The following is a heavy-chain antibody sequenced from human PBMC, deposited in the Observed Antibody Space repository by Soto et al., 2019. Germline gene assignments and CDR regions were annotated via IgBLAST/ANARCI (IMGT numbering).Heavy chain of an antibody. Sequence: QVQLQESGPGLLKPSQTLSLTCTVSGGSISSGGYYWSWIRQHPGKGLEWIGYIYYSGSTYYNPSLKSRITLSVVRFNIPCFLNPCSVAAADTVVYYWARDWAGGVLVPAAMQGFYYCGMDVWGQGTTVTVSS. V-gene: IGHV4-31*03. CDR2: IYYSGST. CDR3: ARDWAGGVLVPAAMQGFYYCGMDV. J-gene: IGHJ6*02. D-gene: IGHD2-2*01. CDR1: GGSISSGGYY.